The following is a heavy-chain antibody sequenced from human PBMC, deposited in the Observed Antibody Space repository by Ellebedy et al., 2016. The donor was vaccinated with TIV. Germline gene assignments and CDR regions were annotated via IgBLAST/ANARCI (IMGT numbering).Heavy chain of an antibody. CDR1: GGSISSGGYY. D-gene: IGHD3-16*01. CDR2: IYYSVRT. J-gene: IGHJ2*01. Sequence: MPSETLSLTCTVSGGSISSGGYYWSSIRQHPGKGLEWIGYIYYSVRTYYNPSLKSRVTISVAMSKNQVSLRPSSVTAADTAVYYCARLRLGEFSQPDLWGRGTLVTVSS. CDR3: ARLRLGEFSQPDL. V-gene: IGHV4-31*03.